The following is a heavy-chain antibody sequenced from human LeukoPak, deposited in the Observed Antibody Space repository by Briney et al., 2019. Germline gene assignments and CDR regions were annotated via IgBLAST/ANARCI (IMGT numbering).Heavy chain of an antibody. CDR2: ISWNSGSI. V-gene: IGHV3-9*01. CDR1: GFTFDDYA. Sequence: GRSLRLSCAASGFTFDDYAMHWVRQAPGKGLEWVSGISWNSGSIGYADSVKGRFTISRDNAKNSLYLQMNSLRAEDTALYYCAKAHTMIVVVNAFDIWGQGTMVTVSS. CDR3: AKAHTMIVVVNAFDI. D-gene: IGHD3-22*01. J-gene: IGHJ3*02.